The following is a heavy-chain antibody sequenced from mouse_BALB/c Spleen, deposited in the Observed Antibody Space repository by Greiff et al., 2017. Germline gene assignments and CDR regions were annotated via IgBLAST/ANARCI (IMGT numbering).Heavy chain of an antibody. CDR3: ARGQLGGFAY. CDR1: GYTFTSYW. D-gene: IGHD3-1*01. V-gene: IGHV1-69*02. Sequence: QVQLQQPGAELVKPGAPVKLSCKASGYTFTSYWMNWVKQRPGRGLEWIGRIDPSDSETHYNQKFKDKATLTVDKSSSTAYIQLSSLTSEDSAVYYCARGQLGGFAYWGQGTLVTVSA. J-gene: IGHJ3*01. CDR2: IDPSDSET.